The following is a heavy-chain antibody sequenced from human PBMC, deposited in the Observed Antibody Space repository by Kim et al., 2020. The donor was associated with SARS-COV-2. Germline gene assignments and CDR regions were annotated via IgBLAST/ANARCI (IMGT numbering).Heavy chain of an antibody. CDR3: ARDKSLRYFDWLLKGYFDY. Sequence: GRFTISRDNAKNSLCLQMNSLRAEDTAVYYCARDKSLRYFDWLLKGYFDYWGQGTLVTVSS. V-gene: IGHV3-11*05. J-gene: IGHJ4*02. D-gene: IGHD3-9*01.